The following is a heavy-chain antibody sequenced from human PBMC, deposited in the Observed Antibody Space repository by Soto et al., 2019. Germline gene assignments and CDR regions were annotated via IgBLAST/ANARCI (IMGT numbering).Heavy chain of an antibody. Sequence: QVQLQQWGAGLLKPSETLSLTCAVYGGSFSGYYWSWIRQPPGKGLEWIGEINHSGSTNYNPSLKSRVTISVDTSKNQFSLKLSSVTAADTAVYYCARGGLVVPAAIRGSYYYCMDVWGKGTTVTVSS. J-gene: IGHJ6*03. V-gene: IGHV4-34*01. D-gene: IGHD2-2*02. CDR2: INHSGST. CDR3: ARGGLVVPAAIRGSYYYCMDV. CDR1: GGSFSGYY.